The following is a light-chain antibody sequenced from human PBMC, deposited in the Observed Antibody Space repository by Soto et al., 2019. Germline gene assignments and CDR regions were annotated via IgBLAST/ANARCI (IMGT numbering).Light chain of an antibody. Sequence: EIVLTQSPATLSLSPGGRATLSCRASQSVSSYLAWYQQKPDQAPRLLIYDASNRATGIPARFSGSGSGTDFTLTISSLEPEDFAIYSCQQRSNWPPSCGQGTRLETK. V-gene: IGKV3-11*01. J-gene: IGKJ5*01. CDR1: QSVSSY. CDR2: DAS. CDR3: QQRSNWPPS.